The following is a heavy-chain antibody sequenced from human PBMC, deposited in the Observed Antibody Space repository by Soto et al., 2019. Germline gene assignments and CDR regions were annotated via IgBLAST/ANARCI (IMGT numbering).Heavy chain of an antibody. V-gene: IGHV4-31*03. CDR1: GGSISSGGYY. CDR3: ARVLLYYDFWSGYYAHDAFDI. J-gene: IGHJ3*02. Sequence: PSETLSLTCTVSGGSISSGGYYWSWIRQHPGKSLEWIGYIYYSGSTYYNPSLKSRVTISVDTSKNQFSLKLSSVTAADTAVYYCARVLLYYDFWSGYYAHDAFDIWGQGTMVTVSS. CDR2: IYYSGST. D-gene: IGHD3-3*01.